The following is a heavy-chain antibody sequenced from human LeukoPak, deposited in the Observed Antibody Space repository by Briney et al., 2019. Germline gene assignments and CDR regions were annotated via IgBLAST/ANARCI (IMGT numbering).Heavy chain of an antibody. CDR3: ARGSRIMDYFDY. CDR1: GGSISSGGYY. CDR2: IYYSGST. V-gene: IGHV4-31*03. J-gene: IGHJ4*02. Sequence: SETLSLTCTVSGGSISSGGYYWSWIRQHPGKGLEWIGYIYYSGSTYYNPSLKSRVTISVDTSKNQFSLKLSSVTAADTAVYYCARGSRIMDYFDYWGQGTLVTVSS. D-gene: IGHD2-15*01.